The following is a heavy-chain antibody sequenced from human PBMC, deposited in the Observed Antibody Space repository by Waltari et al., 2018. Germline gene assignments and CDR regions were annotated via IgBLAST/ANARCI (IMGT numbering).Heavy chain of an antibody. CDR3: ARDLSPIVVVPAAIGY. CDR1: GFTFSSYA. V-gene: IGHV3-30-3*01. CDR2: ISYDGSNK. Sequence: QVQLVESGGGVVQPGRSLRLSCAASGFTFSSYAMHWVRQAPGKGLEWVAVISYDGSNKYYADSVKGRFTISRDNSKNTLYLQMHSLRAEDTAVYYCARDLSPIVVVPAAIGYWGQGTLVTVSS. J-gene: IGHJ4*02. D-gene: IGHD2-2*01.